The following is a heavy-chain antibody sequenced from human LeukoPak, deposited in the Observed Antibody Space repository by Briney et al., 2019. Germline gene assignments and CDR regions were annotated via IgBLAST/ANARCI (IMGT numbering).Heavy chain of an antibody. Sequence: GASLQISCQGSGYSFTSYWIGWVRPLPGKGLEWTGMNYPGDSDTRYRPSFQGQVTNSADKSISTAYLQWSSLKASDTAMYYCARRDVGYCSCGSCYSDLNWFDPWGQGTLVTVSS. J-gene: IGHJ5*02. CDR2: NYPGDSDT. D-gene: IGHD2-15*01. V-gene: IGHV5-51*01. CDR3: ARRDVGYCSCGSCYSDLNWFDP. CDR1: GYSFTSYW.